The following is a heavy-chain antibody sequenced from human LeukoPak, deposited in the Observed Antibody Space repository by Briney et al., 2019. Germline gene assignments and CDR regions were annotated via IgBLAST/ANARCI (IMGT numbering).Heavy chain of an antibody. J-gene: IGHJ4*02. CDR1: GGSMNSHY. Sequence: SETLSLTCTVSGGSMNSHYWSFIRQPAGKGLEWIGRIHISWTTYYNPSLKSRVTISLDTSKNQFSLKLSSVTAADTAVYYCARGSSPFDYWGQGTLVTVSS. CDR3: ARGSSPFDY. CDR2: IHISWTT. V-gene: IGHV4-4*07.